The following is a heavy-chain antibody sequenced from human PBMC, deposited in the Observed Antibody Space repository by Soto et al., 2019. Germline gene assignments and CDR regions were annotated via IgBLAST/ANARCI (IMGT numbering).Heavy chain of an antibody. J-gene: IGHJ4*02. CDR3: AADRLYYDSSGYDY. CDR1: GFTFTSSA. Sequence: QMQLVQSGPEVKKPGTSVKVSCKASGFTFTSSAVQWVRQARGQRLEWIGWIVVGSGNTNYAQKFQERVTITRDMSTSTAYMELSSLRSEDTVVYYCAADRLYYDSSGYDYWGQGTLVTVSS. CDR2: IVVGSGNT. D-gene: IGHD3-22*01. V-gene: IGHV1-58*01.